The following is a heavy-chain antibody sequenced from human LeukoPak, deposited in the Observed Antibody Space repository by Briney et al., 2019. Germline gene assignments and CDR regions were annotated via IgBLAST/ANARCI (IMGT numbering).Heavy chain of an antibody. V-gene: IGHV4-59*01. D-gene: IGHD2-21*02. CDR1: GGSISSYY. CDR2: IYYSGST. CDR3: ARDSRGDYYFDY. J-gene: IGHJ4*02. Sequence: PSETLSLTCTVSGGSISSYYWSWIRQPPGKGLEWIGYIYYSGSTNYNPSLKSRVTISVDTSKNQFSLKLSSVTAADTAVYYCARDSRGDYYFDYWGQGTLVTVSS.